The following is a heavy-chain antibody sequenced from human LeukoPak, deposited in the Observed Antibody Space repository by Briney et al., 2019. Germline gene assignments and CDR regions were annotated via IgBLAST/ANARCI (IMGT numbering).Heavy chain of an antibody. CDR2: ISSSSRTI. V-gene: IGHV3-48*01. Sequence: GGSLRLSCAISGFTFSSYSMNWVRQAPGKGLEWVSYISSSSRTIYYADSVKGRFTISRDNAENSLYLQMNSLRAEDTAVYYCARVSSVWQLAARGALDCWGQGTLVTVSS. CDR1: GFTFSSYS. J-gene: IGHJ4*02. D-gene: IGHD6-6*01. CDR3: ARVSSVWQLAARGALDC.